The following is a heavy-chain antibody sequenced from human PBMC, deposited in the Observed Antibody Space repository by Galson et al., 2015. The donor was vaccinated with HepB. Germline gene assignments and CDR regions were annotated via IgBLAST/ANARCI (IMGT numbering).Heavy chain of an antibody. CDR3: ARRGYGSGYDIPPLDY. J-gene: IGHJ4*02. V-gene: IGHV1-46*03. CDR1: GYSFSDFY. CDR2: INPRAGST. Sequence: SVKVSCKASGYSFSDFYIHWVRQAPGQGLEWMGIINPRAGSTTYSQRFQGRVTLTRDTSTSTVYMDLSSLRSEDTALYFCARRGYGSGYDIPPLDYWGQGALVTVSS. D-gene: IGHD5-18*01.